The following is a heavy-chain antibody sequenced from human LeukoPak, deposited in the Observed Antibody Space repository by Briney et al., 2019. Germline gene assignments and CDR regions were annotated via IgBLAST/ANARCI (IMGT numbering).Heavy chain of an antibody. Sequence: GGSLRLSCVVSGINFADYAMHWVRQPPGKGVEWVSLISADGGGTFSADSVKGRFSISRDNSKNSLYLQMNSLRSEDTAMYYCAKESGKFDYWGQGTLVAVSS. J-gene: IGHJ4*02. CDR2: ISADGGGT. CDR1: GINFADYA. V-gene: IGHV3-43*02. CDR3: AKESGKFDY.